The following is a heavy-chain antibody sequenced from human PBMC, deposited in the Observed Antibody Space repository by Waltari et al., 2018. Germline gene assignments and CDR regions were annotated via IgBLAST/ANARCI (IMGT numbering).Heavy chain of an antibody. Sequence: QVQLVQSGAEVKKPGASVKVSCKASGYTFTRYDINWVRQATGQGLEWMGWMNPNRGNTGDAQKFQGRVTMTRNTSISTAYRELSSLRSEDTAVYYCARGEAAAGQGWYWGQGTLVTVSS. CDR1: GYTFTRYD. V-gene: IGHV1-8*01. D-gene: IGHD6-13*01. J-gene: IGHJ4*02. CDR2: MNPNRGNT. CDR3: ARGEAAAGQGWY.